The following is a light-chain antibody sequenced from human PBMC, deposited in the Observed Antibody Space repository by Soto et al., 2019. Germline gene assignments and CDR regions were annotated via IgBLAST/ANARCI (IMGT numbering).Light chain of an antibody. CDR1: QNVNSN. Sequence: IVMTQSPATLSVSPGERATLSCRASQNVNSNLAWYQQKSGQAPRLLICGASTRATGVPARFSGSGSGTEFTLTINSLQSEDFADYYCQQYNNWPPVTFGQGTRLELK. J-gene: IGKJ5*01. CDR2: GAS. CDR3: QQYNNWPPVT. V-gene: IGKV3-15*01.